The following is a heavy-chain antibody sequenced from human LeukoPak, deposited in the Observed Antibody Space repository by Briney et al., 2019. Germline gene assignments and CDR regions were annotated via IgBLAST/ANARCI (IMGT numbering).Heavy chain of an antibody. J-gene: IGHJ4*02. D-gene: IGHD1/OR15-1a*01. CDR1: GFTFSSYA. Sequence: QPGGSLRLSCAASGFTFSSYAMSWVRQAPGKGLEWVSAISGSGGSTYYADSVKGRFTIPRDNSKNTLYLQMNSLRAEDTAVYYCAKTPYRSNNLYFDYWGQGTLVTVSS. CDR3: AKTPYRSNNLYFDY. V-gene: IGHV3-23*01. CDR2: ISGSGGST.